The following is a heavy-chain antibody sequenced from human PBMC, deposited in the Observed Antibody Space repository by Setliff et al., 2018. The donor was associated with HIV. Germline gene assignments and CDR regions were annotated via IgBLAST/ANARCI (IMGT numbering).Heavy chain of an antibody. CDR1: GFTFSSYA. Sequence: HPGGSLRLSCAASGFTFSSYAMHWVRQAPGKGLEWVAVISYDGSNKYYADSVKGRFTISRDNSQNTLYLQMNSLRAEDTAVYYCASARSFGELFSLGYWGQGTLVTVA. CDR3: ASARSFGELFSLGY. J-gene: IGHJ4*02. D-gene: IGHD3-10*01. V-gene: IGHV3-30-3*01. CDR2: ISYDGSNK.